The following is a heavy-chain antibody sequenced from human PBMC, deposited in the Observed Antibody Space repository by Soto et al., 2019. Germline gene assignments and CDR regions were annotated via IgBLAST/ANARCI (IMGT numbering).Heavy chain of an antibody. CDR3: ARGEYDYVWGSYGLDAFDI. J-gene: IGHJ3*02. V-gene: IGHV3-74*01. CDR2: INSDGSST. D-gene: IGHD3-16*01. CDR1: GFTFSSYW. Sequence: PGGSLRLSCAASGFTFSSYWMHWVRQAPGKGLVWVSRINSDGSSTSYADSVKGRFTISRDNAKNTLYLQMNSLRAEDTAVYCCARGEYDYVWGSYGLDAFDIWGQGTMVTVSS.